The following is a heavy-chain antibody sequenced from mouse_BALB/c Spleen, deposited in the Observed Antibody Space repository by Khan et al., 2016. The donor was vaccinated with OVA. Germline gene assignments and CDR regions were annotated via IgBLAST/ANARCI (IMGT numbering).Heavy chain of an antibody. J-gene: IGHJ3*01. V-gene: IGHV5-6*01. CDR3: ADHLTGSFAY. D-gene: IGHD4-1*01. CDR2: ISSGGDYT. Sequence: EVELVESGGDLVKPGGSLKLSCAASGFTFSSYSMSWVRPTPDKRLEWVASISSGGDYTYSPDSVKGRFTISRDNAKNTLYLQMSDLKSEDTAMYYCADHLTGSFAYWGQGTLVTVSA. CDR1: GFTFSSYS.